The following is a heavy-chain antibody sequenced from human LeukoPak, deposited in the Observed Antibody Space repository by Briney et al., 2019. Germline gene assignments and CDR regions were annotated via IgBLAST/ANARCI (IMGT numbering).Heavy chain of an antibody. J-gene: IGHJ6*02. Sequence: PGGSLRLSCAASGFTFSNYAMSWVRQAPGKGLEWVSAITISDGRSYYADSVKGRFAVSRDNSRNTLYLQMNSLRGEDTAVYYCAKVGPGSDYHYGMDVWGQGTTVTVS. CDR1: GFTFSNYA. V-gene: IGHV3-23*01. CDR2: ITISDGRS. CDR3: AKVGPGSDYHYGMDV. D-gene: IGHD3-10*01.